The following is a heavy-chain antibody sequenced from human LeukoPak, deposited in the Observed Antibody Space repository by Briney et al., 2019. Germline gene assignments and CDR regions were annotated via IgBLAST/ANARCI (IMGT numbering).Heavy chain of an antibody. CDR1: GGSISSYY. CDR3: ARGDTMALSSNWFDP. CDR2: IYYSGST. J-gene: IGHJ5*02. Sequence: SETLSLTCTVSGGSISSYYWSWIRQPPGKGLEWIGYIYYSGSTNYNPSLKSRVTISVDTSKNQFSLKLSSVTAADTAVYYCARGDTMALSSNWFDPWGQGTLVTVSS. V-gene: IGHV4-59*01. D-gene: IGHD3-10*01.